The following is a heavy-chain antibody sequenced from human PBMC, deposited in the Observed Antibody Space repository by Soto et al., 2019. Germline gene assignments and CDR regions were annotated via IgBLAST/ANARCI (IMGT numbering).Heavy chain of an antibody. CDR2: INHSGST. CDR3: ARGGLVVVPAAIWGSAYYYYGMDV. J-gene: IGHJ6*02. D-gene: IGHD2-2*02. Sequence: PSETLSLTCAVYGGSFSGYYWCWIRQPPGKGLERIGEINHSGSTNYNPSLKSRVTISVDTSKNQFSLKLSSVTAADTAVYYCARGGLVVVPAAIWGSAYYYYGMDVWGQGTTVTVSS. CDR1: GGSFSGYY. V-gene: IGHV4-34*01.